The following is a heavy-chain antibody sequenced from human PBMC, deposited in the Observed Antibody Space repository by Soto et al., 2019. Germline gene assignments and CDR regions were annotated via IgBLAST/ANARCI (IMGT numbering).Heavy chain of an antibody. Sequence: PGGSLRLSCAASGFTFSSYSMNWVRQAPGKGLEWVSYISSSSSIIFYADSVKGRFTISRDNAKNSLYLQLNSLRDEDTALYYCARDLIYAFDIWGQGTMVTVSS. CDR1: GFTFSSYS. CDR2: ISSSSSII. J-gene: IGHJ3*02. V-gene: IGHV3-48*02. CDR3: ARDLIYAFDI. D-gene: IGHD2-8*01.